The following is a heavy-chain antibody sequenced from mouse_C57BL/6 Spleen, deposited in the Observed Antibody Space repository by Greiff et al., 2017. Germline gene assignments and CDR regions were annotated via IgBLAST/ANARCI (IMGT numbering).Heavy chain of an antibody. Sequence: EVMLVESGGGLVKPGGSLTLSCAASGFTFSDYGMHWVRQAPEKGLEWVAYISSGSSTIYYADTVKGRFTISRDNAKNTLFLQMTSLRSEDTAMYYCARSDGRSHYFDYWGQGTTLTVSS. D-gene: IGHD2-13*01. CDR2: ISSGSSTI. V-gene: IGHV5-17*01. CDR3: ARSDGRSHYFDY. J-gene: IGHJ2*01. CDR1: GFTFSDYG.